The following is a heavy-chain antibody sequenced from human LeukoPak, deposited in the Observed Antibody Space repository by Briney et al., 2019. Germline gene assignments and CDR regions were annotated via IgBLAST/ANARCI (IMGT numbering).Heavy chain of an antibody. CDR1: GGSISSYY. V-gene: IGHV4-4*07. J-gene: IGHJ6*02. D-gene: IGHD2-2*01. Sequence: SETLSLTCTVSGGSISSYYWSWIRQPAGKGLEWIGRVYTNGNTNYNPSLKSRVTMSVDTSKNQFSLKLSSVTAADTAVYCWGGGPRYCSSTSCEGNGMDVWGQGTTVTVSS. CDR3: GGGPRYCSSTSCEGNGMDV. CDR2: VYTNGNT.